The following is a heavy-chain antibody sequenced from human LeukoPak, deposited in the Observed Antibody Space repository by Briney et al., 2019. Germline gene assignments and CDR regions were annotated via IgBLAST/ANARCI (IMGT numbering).Heavy chain of an antibody. Sequence: SETLSLTCTVSGGSISSSSYYWGWIRQPPGTGLEWIGSIYYSGSTYYNPSLKSRVTISVDTSKNQFSLKLSSVTAADTAVYYCARSVSTYDFWSGPIRWFDPWGQGTLVTVSS. CDR1: GGSISSSSYY. J-gene: IGHJ5*02. CDR3: ARSVSTYDFWSGPIRWFDP. CDR2: IYYSGST. V-gene: IGHV4-39*01. D-gene: IGHD3-3*01.